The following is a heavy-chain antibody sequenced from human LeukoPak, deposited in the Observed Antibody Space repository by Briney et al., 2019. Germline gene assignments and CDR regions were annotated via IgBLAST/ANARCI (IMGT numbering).Heavy chain of an antibody. Sequence: GGSLRLSCAASGFTFSSYWMHWVRQAPGKGLVWVSRIKSDESSTTYADSVKGRFTISRDNAKNTLYLQMNSLRAEDTAVYYCAREAAAYCSGGSCYPRYWGQGTLVTVSS. J-gene: IGHJ4*02. V-gene: IGHV3-74*01. CDR2: IKSDESST. D-gene: IGHD2-15*01. CDR1: GFTFSSYW. CDR3: AREAAAYCSGGSCYPRY.